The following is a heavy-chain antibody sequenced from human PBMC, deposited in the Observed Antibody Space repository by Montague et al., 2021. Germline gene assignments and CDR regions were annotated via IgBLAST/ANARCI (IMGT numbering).Heavy chain of an antibody. Sequence: PALVKPTQTLTLTCTFSGFSLSTNGAGVGWFRQPPGKALDWLALIYWDDDKRYSPSLKNRLTVTKDTSRNQVVLTVTNMDPVDTATYYCGHRSSTSLIDYWGQGTLVTVSS. V-gene: IGHV2-5*02. D-gene: IGHD2-2*01. CDR2: IYWDDDK. J-gene: IGHJ4*02. CDR3: GHRSSTSLIDY. CDR1: GFSLSTNGAG.